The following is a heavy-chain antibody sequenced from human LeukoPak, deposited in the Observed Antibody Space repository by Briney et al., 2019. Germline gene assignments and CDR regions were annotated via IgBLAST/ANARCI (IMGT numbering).Heavy chain of an antibody. CDR2: FDPEDGET. CDR3: ATSERYYALFDY. J-gene: IGHJ4*02. D-gene: IGHD2-2*01. V-gene: IGHV1-24*01. CDR1: GYTLTELS. Sequence: ASMKVSCKVSGYTLTELSMHWVRQAPGKGLEWMGGFDPEDGETIYAQKFQGRVTMTEDTSTDTAYMELSSLRSEDTAVYYCATSERYYALFDYWGQGTLVTVSS.